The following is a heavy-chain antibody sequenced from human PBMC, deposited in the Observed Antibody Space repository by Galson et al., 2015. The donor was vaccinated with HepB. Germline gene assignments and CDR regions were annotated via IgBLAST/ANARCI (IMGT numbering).Heavy chain of an antibody. CDR2: ISYDGSNK. V-gene: IGHV3-30-3*01. Sequence: SLRLSCAASGFTFSSYAMHWVRQASGKGLEWVAVISYDGSNKYYADSVKGRFTISRDNSKNTLYLQMNSLRAEDTAVYYCARPFGERYGSGNLNWFDPWGQGTLVTVSS. D-gene: IGHD3-10*01. CDR1: GFTFSSYA. J-gene: IGHJ5*02. CDR3: ARPFGERYGSGNLNWFDP.